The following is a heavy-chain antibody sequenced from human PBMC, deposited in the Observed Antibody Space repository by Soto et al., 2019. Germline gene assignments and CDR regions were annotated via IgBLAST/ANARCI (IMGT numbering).Heavy chain of an antibody. Sequence: QVQLVESGGGVVQPGRSLRLSCAASGFTFSSYAMHWVRQAPGKGLEWVAVISYDGSNKYYADSVKGRFTISRDNSKNTLYLQMNSLRAEHTAVYYCARDLRPIVVVVAAPGDYWGQGTLVTVSS. D-gene: IGHD2-15*01. J-gene: IGHJ4*02. CDR3: ARDLRPIVVVVAAPGDY. CDR1: GFTFSSYA. V-gene: IGHV3-30-3*01. CDR2: ISYDGSNK.